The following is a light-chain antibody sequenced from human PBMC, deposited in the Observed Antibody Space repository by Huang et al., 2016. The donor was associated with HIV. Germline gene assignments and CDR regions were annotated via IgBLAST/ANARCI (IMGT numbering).Light chain of an antibody. CDR3: QQRSNWPRMYT. CDR1: QSVSSY. V-gene: IGKV3-11*01. CDR2: DAS. J-gene: IGKJ2*01. Sequence: EIVLTQSPATLSLSPWERATLSCSASQSVSSYLAWYQQKPGQAPRLLIYDASNGATGIPARVSGSGSGTDFTLTISSLEPEEFAVYYCQQRSNWPRMYTFGQGTKLEIK.